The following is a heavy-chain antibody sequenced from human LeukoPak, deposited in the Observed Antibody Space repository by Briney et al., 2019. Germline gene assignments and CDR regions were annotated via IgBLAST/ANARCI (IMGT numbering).Heavy chain of an antibody. CDR1: GFTFSYYW. CDR3: VRDSGGYAY. V-gene: IGHV3-74*03. CDR2: ISTDENVT. Sequence: GGSLRLSCAASGFTFSYYWMHWVRQAPGKGLVWVSRISTDENVTTYMDSVKGRFTISRDNAKNTLYLQMNSLRAEDSAVYYCVRDSGGYAYWGHGTLVTVSS. J-gene: IGHJ4*01. D-gene: IGHD5-12*01.